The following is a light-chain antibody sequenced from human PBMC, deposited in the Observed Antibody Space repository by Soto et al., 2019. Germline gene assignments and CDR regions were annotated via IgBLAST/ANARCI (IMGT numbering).Light chain of an antibody. CDR2: AAS. CDR3: QQYGSSLFT. Sequence: EIVLTQSPGTLSLSPGERATLSCRASQSVSSSYLAWYQQKPGQAPRLLVYAASSRATGIPDRFSGSGSGSAFTLTISRLEPEDFAVYYCQQYGSSLFTFGPGTKVVIK. J-gene: IGKJ3*01. V-gene: IGKV3-20*01. CDR1: QSVSSSY.